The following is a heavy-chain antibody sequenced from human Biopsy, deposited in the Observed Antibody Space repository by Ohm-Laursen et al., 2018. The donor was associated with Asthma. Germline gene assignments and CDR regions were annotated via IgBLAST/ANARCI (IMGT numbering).Heavy chain of an antibody. CDR2: IYSGGTS. D-gene: IGHD6-19*01. J-gene: IGHJ4*02. CDR3: ARGDSSGWSHYYFDY. CDR1: GFSFSSYS. Sequence: SLRLSCSATGFSFSSYSINWLRQAPGKGLEWVSVIYSGGTSHTADSVRGRFTISRDFSKNTLHLQMHSLRVEDTAVYYCARGDSSGWSHYYFDYWGQGTLVTVSS. V-gene: IGHV3-53*01.